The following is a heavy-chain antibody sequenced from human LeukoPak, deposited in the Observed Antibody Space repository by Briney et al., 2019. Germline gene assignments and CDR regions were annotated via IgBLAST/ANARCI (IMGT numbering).Heavy chain of an antibody. CDR1: GXSLTSGTYY. Sequence: PSETLSLTCTVSGXSLTSGTYYWSWIRQPPGKGLEWIGYISHTENTKYNPSLKSRLTISVDTSENQFSLKLTSVTAADTAVYYCARETTGRDYFDYWGQGTLVTVSS. V-gene: IGHV4-61*01. CDR2: ISHTENT. D-gene: IGHD1-14*01. J-gene: IGHJ4*02. CDR3: ARETTGRDYFDY.